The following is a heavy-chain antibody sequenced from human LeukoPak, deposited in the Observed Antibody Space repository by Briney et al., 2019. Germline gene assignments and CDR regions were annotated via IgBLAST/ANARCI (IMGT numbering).Heavy chain of an antibody. CDR3: AKDSLRYFDWLFPNHDGFDI. Sequence: PGGSLRLSCAASGFTFSTYGMHWVRQAPGKGLEWVAVISYDGSNKYYADSVKGRFTISRDNSKNTLYLQMNSLRAEDTAVYYCAKDSLRYFDWLFPNHDGFDIWGHGTMVTVSS. CDR1: GFTFSTYG. V-gene: IGHV3-30*18. CDR2: ISYDGSNK. D-gene: IGHD3-9*01. J-gene: IGHJ3*02.